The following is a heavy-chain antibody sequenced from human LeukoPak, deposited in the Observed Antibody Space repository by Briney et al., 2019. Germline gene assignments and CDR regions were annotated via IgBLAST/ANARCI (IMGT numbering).Heavy chain of an antibody. Sequence: SETLSLTCTVSGVSISAYHWTWIRQPAGERMEWIGRIYANGITSYNSSHESRLTISLDTSKNQLSLRLSSVTAADTARYFCAKKDGDFWGQGTLVTVSS. CDR3: AKKDGDF. CDR1: GVSISAYH. J-gene: IGHJ4*02. CDR2: IYANGIT. V-gene: IGHV4-4*07.